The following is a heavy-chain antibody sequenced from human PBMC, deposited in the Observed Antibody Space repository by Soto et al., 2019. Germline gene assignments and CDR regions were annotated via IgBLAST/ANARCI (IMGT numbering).Heavy chain of an antibody. Sequence: EVQLLYSGGGLVQPGGSLRLSCAASGFTFSNYAMTWVRQGPGKGLEWVSGISGSGGRSYYADYVKGRFTISRDNSKSTLYLQMNSLRAEDTAVYYCAKAYFVWSSEQPYYFDYWGQGTLVTVSS. CDR2: ISGSGGRS. CDR1: GFTFSNYA. D-gene: IGHD3-16*01. V-gene: IGHV3-23*01. CDR3: AKAYFVWSSEQPYYFDY. J-gene: IGHJ4*02.